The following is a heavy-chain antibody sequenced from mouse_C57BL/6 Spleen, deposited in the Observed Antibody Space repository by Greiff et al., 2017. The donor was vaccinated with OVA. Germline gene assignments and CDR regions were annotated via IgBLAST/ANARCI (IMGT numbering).Heavy chain of an antibody. V-gene: IGHV1-72*01. CDR1: GYTFTSYW. J-gene: IGHJ2*01. D-gene: IGHD1-3*01. Sequence: QVQLQQSGAELVKPGASVKLSCKASGYTFTSYWMHWVQQTPGRGLEWIGMIDPNSGGSKYNEKFKSKATLTVDKPSSTAYMLLSSLTSEDSAVYYCARELIDYWGQGTTLTVSS. CDR3: ARELIDY. CDR2: IDPNSGGS.